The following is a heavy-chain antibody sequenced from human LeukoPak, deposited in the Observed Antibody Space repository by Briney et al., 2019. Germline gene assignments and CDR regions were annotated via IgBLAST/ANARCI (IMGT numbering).Heavy chain of an antibody. Sequence: GGSLRLSCAASGFIFSNFGMNWVRQAPGKGLEWVANIKQDGSKKSYVDPVKGRFTISRDNAKNSLYLQMNSLRAEDTAIYYCTRVGYIDEGIDYWGQGTLVTVSS. CDR1: GFIFSNFG. CDR2: IKQDGSKK. J-gene: IGHJ4*02. CDR3: TRVGYIDEGIDY. D-gene: IGHD5-24*01. V-gene: IGHV3-7*04.